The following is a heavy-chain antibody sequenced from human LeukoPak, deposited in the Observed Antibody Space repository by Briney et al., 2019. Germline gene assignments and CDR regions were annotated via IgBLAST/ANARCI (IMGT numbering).Heavy chain of an antibody. D-gene: IGHD1-14*01. Sequence: SETLSLTCTVSLDSTTSNFWSWVRQPPGKGLEWIGEIHRSGSPNYNPSLQSRVTITIDRSRNQIVLELSSVTAADTAFYYCAREILGGFNPGAYWGQGTLVTVSS. CDR1: LDSTTSNF. CDR3: AREILGGFNPGAY. V-gene: IGHV4-4*02. J-gene: IGHJ4*02. CDR2: IHRSGSP.